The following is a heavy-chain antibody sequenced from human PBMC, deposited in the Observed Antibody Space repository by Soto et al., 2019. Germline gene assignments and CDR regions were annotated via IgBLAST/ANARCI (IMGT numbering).Heavy chain of an antibody. CDR2: IYYSGST. V-gene: IGHV4-39*01. Sequence: LSLTCTVSGGSISSSSYYWGWIRQPPGKGLEWIGSIYYSGSTYYNPSLKSRVTISVDTSKNQFSLKLSSVTAADTAVYYCARGSHYNFDYWGQGTLVTVSS. D-gene: IGHD1-26*01. CDR3: ARGSHYNFDY. J-gene: IGHJ4*02. CDR1: GGSISSSSYY.